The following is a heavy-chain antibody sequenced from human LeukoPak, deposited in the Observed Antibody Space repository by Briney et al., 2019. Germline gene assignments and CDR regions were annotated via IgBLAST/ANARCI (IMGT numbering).Heavy chain of an antibody. D-gene: IGHD3-16*02. CDR3: ARVRRGGELSFDY. CDR1: GFTFGYYY. Sequence: PGGSLRLSCAASGFTFGYYYMSWIRQAPGKGLEWVSYISSSGSTIYYADSVKGRFTISRDNAKTSLYLQMNSLRAEDTAVYYCARVRRGGELSFDYWGQGTLVTVSS. J-gene: IGHJ4*02. CDR2: ISSSGSTI. V-gene: IGHV3-11*01.